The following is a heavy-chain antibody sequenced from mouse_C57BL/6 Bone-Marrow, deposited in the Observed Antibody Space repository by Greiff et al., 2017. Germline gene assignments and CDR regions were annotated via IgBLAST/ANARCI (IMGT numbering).Heavy chain of an antibody. V-gene: IGHV3-6*01. CDR2: ISYDGSN. CDR1: GYSITSGYY. J-gene: IGHJ2*01. D-gene: IGHD1-1*01. CDR3: ARCITTVGYFDY. Sequence: ESGPGLVKPSQSLSFTCSVTGYSITSGYYWNWIRQFPGNKLEWMGYISYDGSNNYNPSLKNRISITLDTSNNQFFLKLKSVTTEDTATYYCARCITTVGYFDYWGQGTTLTVSS.